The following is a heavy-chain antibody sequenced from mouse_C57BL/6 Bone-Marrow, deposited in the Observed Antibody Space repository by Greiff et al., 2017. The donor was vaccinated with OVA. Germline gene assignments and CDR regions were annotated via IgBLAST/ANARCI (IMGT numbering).Heavy chain of an antibody. D-gene: IGHD2-13*01. CDR1: GFTFSSYG. J-gene: IGHJ2*01. CDR2: ISSGGSYT. CDR3: ARRGDPHYFDY. Sequence: DVMLVESGGDLVKPGGSLKLSCAASGFTFSSYGMSWVRQTPDKRLEWVATISSGGSYTYYPDSVKGRFTISRENAKNTLYLQMSSLKSEDTAMYYCARRGDPHYFDYWGQGTTLTVSS. V-gene: IGHV5-6*02.